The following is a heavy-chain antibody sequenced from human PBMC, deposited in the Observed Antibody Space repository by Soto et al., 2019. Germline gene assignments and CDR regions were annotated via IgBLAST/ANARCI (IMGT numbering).Heavy chain of an antibody. CDR2: ISAYNGNT. CDR3: ARVERGAPLFDF. D-gene: IGHD1-26*01. CDR1: GYTFTSYG. Sequence: GASVKVSCKASGYTFTSYGISLVRQAPGQGLERMGWISAYNGNTNYAQKLQGRVTMTTDTSTSTAYMELRSLRSDDTAVYYCARVERGAPLFDFWGQGTLVPVSS. V-gene: IGHV1-18*01. J-gene: IGHJ4*02.